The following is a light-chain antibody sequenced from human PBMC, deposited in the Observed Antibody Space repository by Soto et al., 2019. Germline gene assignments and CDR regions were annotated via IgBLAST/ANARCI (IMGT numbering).Light chain of an antibody. V-gene: IGKV1-27*01. CDR3: QQYGSSPPWT. J-gene: IGKJ1*01. Sequence: DIQMTQSPSSLSASVGDRVTITCRASQGISNYLAWYQQKPGTVPKLLIYAASTLQSGVPSRFSGSGSGTDFTLTISRLEPEDFAVYYCQQYGSSPPWTFGQGTKVDIK. CDR1: QGISNY. CDR2: AAS.